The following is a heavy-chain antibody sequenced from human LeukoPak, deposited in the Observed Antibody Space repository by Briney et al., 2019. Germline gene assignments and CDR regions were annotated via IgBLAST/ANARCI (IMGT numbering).Heavy chain of an antibody. D-gene: IGHD2-15*01. CDR1: GFTFSSYA. CDR3: AKLGYCSGGSCHRVDDY. V-gene: IGHV3-23*01. Sequence: GGSLGLSCAASGFTFSSYAMSWVRQAPGKGLEWVSAISGSGGSTYYADSVKGRFTISRDNSKNTLYLQMNSLRAEDTAVYYCAKLGYCSGGSCHRVDDYWGQGTLVTVSS. CDR2: ISGSGGST. J-gene: IGHJ4*02.